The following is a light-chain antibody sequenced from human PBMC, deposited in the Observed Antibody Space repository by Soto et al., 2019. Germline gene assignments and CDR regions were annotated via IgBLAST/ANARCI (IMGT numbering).Light chain of an antibody. CDR1: SSDIGGYDY. Sequence: QSALTQPDSVSGSPGQSITISCSGTSSDIGGYDYVSWYQQKPGKAPKVMIYQASHRPSGVSNRFSGSKSGNTASLTISGLQAEDEADYYCSSYTSSSSDVFGTGTKVTVL. CDR3: SSYTSSSSDV. J-gene: IGLJ1*01. V-gene: IGLV2-14*01. CDR2: QAS.